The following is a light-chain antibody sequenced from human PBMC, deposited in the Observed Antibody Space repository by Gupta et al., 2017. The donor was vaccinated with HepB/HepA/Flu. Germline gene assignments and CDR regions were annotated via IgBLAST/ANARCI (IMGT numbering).Light chain of an antibody. Sequence: SSELPQDPAVSVALGQTVRLTCQGDSLRSYYASWYQQKPGQAPILVIYGKNNRPSGIPDRFSGSSSGNTASLTITGAQAEDEADYYCNSRDSSGNHLRVFGTGTKVTVL. CDR2: GKN. J-gene: IGLJ1*01. V-gene: IGLV3-19*01. CDR3: NSRDSSGNHLRV. CDR1: SLRSYY.